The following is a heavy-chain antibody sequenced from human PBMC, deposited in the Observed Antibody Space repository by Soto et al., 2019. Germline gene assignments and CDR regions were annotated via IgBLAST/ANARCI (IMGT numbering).Heavy chain of an antibody. CDR3: ARGRVPPHYYLCMDV. V-gene: IGHV4-34*01. Sequence: PSETLSLTCAVYGGSVSGYSWSLIRQPPGKGLEWVGEIHHSGSTNYNPSLKSRVTIAADTSKNQFSLKLSSVTAADTAVYYCARGRVPPHYYLCMDVWGKGTTVTVSS. J-gene: IGHJ6*03. CDR2: IHHSGST. CDR1: GGSVSGYS. D-gene: IGHD2-2*01.